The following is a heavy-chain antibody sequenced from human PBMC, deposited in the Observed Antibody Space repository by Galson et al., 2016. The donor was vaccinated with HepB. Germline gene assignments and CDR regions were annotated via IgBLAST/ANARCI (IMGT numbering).Heavy chain of an antibody. J-gene: IGHJ4*02. Sequence: SETLSLTCTVSGASIRSSNWWSWVRQTPGKGLEWIGEIHHSGSTNFKPSLMSRVTFSVDKSKSQFSLELRSVTAADTAIYYCATGYDFWSGPLDHWGQGALVIVSS. CDR2: IHHSGST. D-gene: IGHD3-3*01. CDR1: GASIRSSNW. V-gene: IGHV4-4*02. CDR3: ATGYDFWSGPLDH.